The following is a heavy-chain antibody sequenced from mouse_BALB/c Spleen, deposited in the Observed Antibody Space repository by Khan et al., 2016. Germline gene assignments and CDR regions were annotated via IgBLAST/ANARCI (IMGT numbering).Heavy chain of an antibody. Sequence: QIQLVQSGPELKKPGETVKISCKASGYTFTNYGMNWVKQAPGKGLKWMGWINTYTGEPTYADDFKGRFAFSLETSASTAYLQINNLKNEDTATYLCARRYGNYYAMDYWGQGTSVTVSS. CDR1: GYTFTNYG. J-gene: IGHJ4*01. V-gene: IGHV9-3-1*01. CDR2: INTYTGEP. D-gene: IGHD2-10*02. CDR3: ARRYGNYYAMDY.